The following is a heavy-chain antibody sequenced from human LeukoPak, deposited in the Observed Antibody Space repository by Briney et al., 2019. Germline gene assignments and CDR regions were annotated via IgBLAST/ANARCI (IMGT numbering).Heavy chain of an antibody. CDR2: INHSGST. CDR3: ARRGPPRTMLRGVKSGWFDP. CDR1: GFTVSSNY. Sequence: PGGSLRLSCAASGFTVSSNYMSWVRQAPGKGLGWIGEINHSGSTNYNPSLKSRVTISVDTSKNQFSLKLSSVTAADTAVYYCARRGPPRTMLRGVKSGWFDPWGQGTLVTVSS. V-gene: IGHV4-34*01. J-gene: IGHJ5*02. D-gene: IGHD3-10*01.